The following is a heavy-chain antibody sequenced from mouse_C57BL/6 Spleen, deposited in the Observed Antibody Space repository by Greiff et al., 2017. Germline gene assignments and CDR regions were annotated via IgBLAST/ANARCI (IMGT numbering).Heavy chain of an antibody. CDR3: ALGGITTAPAWFAY. D-gene: IGHD1-1*01. CDR2: IDPSDSET. J-gene: IGHJ3*01. CDR1: GYTFTSYW. Sequence: QVQLQQSGAELVRPGSSVKLSCKASGYTFTSYWMHWVKQRPIQGLEWIGNIDPSDSETHYNQKFKDKATLTVDKSSSTAYMQLSSLTSEDSAVYYCALGGITTAPAWFAYWGQGTLVTVSA. V-gene: IGHV1-52*01.